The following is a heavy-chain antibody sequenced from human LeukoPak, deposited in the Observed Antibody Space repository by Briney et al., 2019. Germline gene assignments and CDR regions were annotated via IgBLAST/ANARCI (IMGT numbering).Heavy chain of an antibody. CDR2: IYHSGST. V-gene: IGHV4-4*02. J-gene: IGHJ4*02. Sequence: PSETLSLTCAVSGGSISSSNWWSWVRQPPGKGLEWIGEIYHSGSTNYNPSLKSRVTISVDKSKNQFFLKLSSVTAADTAVYYCARQYSGYDPAFDYWGQGTLVTVSS. D-gene: IGHD5-12*01. CDR3: ARQYSGYDPAFDY. CDR1: GGSISSSNW.